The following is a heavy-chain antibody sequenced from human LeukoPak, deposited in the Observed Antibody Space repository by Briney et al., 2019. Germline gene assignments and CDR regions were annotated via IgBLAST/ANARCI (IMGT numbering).Heavy chain of an antibody. D-gene: IGHD2-2*01. J-gene: IGHJ4*02. CDR2: ISYDGSNK. Sequence: PGRSLRLSCATSGFTFSDYVMHWVRQAPGKGLEWVAGISYDGSNKYDADSVKGRFIISRDNSKNTVFLQMNSLRAEDMAVYYCARWSSNSCYDYWGQGTLVTVSS. CDR3: ARWSSNSCYDY. V-gene: IGHV3-30*04. CDR1: GFTFSDYV.